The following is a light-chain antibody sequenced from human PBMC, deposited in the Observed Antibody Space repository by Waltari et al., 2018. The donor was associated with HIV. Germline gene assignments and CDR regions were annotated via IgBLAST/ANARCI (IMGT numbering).Light chain of an antibody. Sequence: ARAQPPSVSGSPGQSTTISCADIANHAVSGYQQHPDKAAKVILNAVGRRPSGISSRFSGFRAGKNAYLKISGLQAEDEADYFCCAYVGYGTKFVFGTGTRVTV. CDR1: ANHA. J-gene: IGLJ1*01. CDR3: CAYVGYGTKFV. V-gene: IGLV2-23*02. CDR2: AVG.